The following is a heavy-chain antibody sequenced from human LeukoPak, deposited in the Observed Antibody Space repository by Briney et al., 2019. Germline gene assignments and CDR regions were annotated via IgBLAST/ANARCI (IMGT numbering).Heavy chain of an antibody. CDR3: AREERSDWYVGYFDY. Sequence: GGSLRLSCAASGFTFSSYSMHWVRQASGKALECVAVISYDGSNKYYADSVKGRFNISRDNSRNTLYVEMNSLRAEDTAVYYCAREERSDWYVGYFDYWGQGTLVTVSS. CDR1: GFTFSSYS. D-gene: IGHD6-13*01. CDR2: ISYDGSNK. J-gene: IGHJ4*02. V-gene: IGHV3-30-3*01.